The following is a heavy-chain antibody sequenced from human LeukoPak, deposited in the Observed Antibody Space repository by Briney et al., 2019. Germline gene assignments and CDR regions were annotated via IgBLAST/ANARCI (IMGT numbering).Heavy chain of an antibody. D-gene: IGHD5/OR15-5a*01. CDR1: GGSISSYY. J-gene: IGHJ6*03. CDR3: ARVSQQTPFYVYYYYYYMDV. Sequence: PSXTLSLTCTVSGGSISSYYWSWIRQPPGKGLEWIGYIYYSGSTNYNPSLKSRVTISVDTSKNQFSLKLSSVTAADTAVYYCARVSQQTPFYVYYYYYYMDVWGKGTTVTVSS. CDR2: IYYSGST. V-gene: IGHV4-59*01.